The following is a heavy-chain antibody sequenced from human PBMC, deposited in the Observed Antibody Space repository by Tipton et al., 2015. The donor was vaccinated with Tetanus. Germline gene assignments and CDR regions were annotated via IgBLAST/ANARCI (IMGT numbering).Heavy chain of an antibody. CDR3: ARVIYDILTGYHIDY. CDR1: GGSISSYY. Sequence: TLSLTCTVSGGSISSYYWSWIRQPPGKGLEWIGRIYSSGSTHYNPSLKSRVTMSVDTSKNQFSLKLSSVTAADTAVYYCARVIYDILTGYHIDYWGQGTLVTVSS. CDR2: IYSSGST. V-gene: IGHV4-4*07. J-gene: IGHJ4*02. D-gene: IGHD3-9*01.